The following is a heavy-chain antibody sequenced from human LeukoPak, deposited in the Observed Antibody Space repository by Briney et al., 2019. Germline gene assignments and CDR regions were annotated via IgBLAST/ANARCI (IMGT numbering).Heavy chain of an antibody. CDR2: IYYSGST. J-gene: IGHJ5*02. CDR3: ARERYYTSASYNWFDP. CDR1: GGSISSYY. D-gene: IGHD3-3*01. Sequence: PSETLSLTCTVSGGSISSYYWSWLRQPPGQGLEGIGYIYYSGSTNYNPSPTSRVTISVDTSKNQFSLKLSSVTAADTAVYYCARERYYTSASYNWFDPWGQGTLVTVSS. V-gene: IGHV4-59*01.